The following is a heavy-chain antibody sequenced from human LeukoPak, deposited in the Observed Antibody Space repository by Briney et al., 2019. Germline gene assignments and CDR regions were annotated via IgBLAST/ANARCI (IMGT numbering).Heavy chain of an antibody. Sequence: GGSLRLSCAASGFTFRSYEMNWVRQAPGKGLEWVSYISSTGSTIYYADSVKGRFTISRDNAKNSLYLQMNSLRAEDTAVYYCARDVTFGEVPWGQGTLVTISS. CDR2: ISSTGSTI. CDR1: GFTFRSYE. D-gene: IGHD3-16*01. CDR3: ARDVTFGEVP. J-gene: IGHJ5*02. V-gene: IGHV3-48*03.